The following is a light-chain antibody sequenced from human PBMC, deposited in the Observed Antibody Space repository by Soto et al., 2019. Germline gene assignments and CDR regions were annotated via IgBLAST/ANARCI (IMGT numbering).Light chain of an antibody. CDR1: STDIGAYNH. CDR3: CSYTTGSQNSSLSDRYV. CDR2: EVS. V-gene: IGLV2-14*01. J-gene: IGLJ1*01. Sequence: QSVLTQPASVSGSPGQSITISCTGTSTDIGAYNHVSWYQQHPGKVPQLIIYEVSNRPSGLSNRFSGSKSGNAASLTISGLQAEDEADYYCCSYTTGSQNSSLSDRYVFGTGTKVTVL.